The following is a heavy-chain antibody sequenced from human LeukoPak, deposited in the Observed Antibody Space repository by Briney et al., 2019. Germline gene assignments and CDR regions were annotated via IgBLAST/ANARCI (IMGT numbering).Heavy chain of an antibody. J-gene: IGHJ4*02. CDR1: GGTFSSYA. V-gene: IGHV1-2*06. D-gene: IGHD4-17*01. CDR3: ARDSTVTTGIDY. Sequence: ASVKVSCKASGGTFSSYAISWVRQAPGQGLEWMGRINPNSGATNYAQKFQGRVTMTRDTSISTAYMELSRLRSDDTAVYYCARDSTVTTGIDYWGQGTLVTVSS. CDR2: INPNSGAT.